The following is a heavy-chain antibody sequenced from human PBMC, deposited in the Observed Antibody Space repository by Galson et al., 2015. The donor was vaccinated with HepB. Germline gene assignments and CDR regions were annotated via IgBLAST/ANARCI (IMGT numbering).Heavy chain of an antibody. CDR2: FDPEDGET. Sequence: SVKVSCKVSGYTLTELSMHWVRQAPGKGLEWMGGFDPEDGETIYAQKFQGRVTMTEDTSTDTAYMELSSLRSEDTAVYYCATGGIAVAGTIGYYYYGMDVWGQGTTVTVSS. CDR1: GYTLTELS. J-gene: IGHJ6*02. CDR3: ATGGIAVAGTIGYYYYGMDV. D-gene: IGHD6-19*01. V-gene: IGHV1-24*01.